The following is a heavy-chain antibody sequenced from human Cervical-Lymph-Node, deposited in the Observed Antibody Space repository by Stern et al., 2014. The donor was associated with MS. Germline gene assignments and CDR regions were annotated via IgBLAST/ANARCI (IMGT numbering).Heavy chain of an antibody. CDR3: ATDRDDFRSGYSAPTKGYGLDV. CDR2: FDPEDGET. CDR1: GYTLTELS. D-gene: IGHD3-3*01. J-gene: IGHJ6*02. Sequence: DQLVESGAEVKKPGASVKVSCKVSGYTLTELSMHWVRQAHGKGLEWMGGFDPEDGETIYAQKFQGRVTMTEDTSTDTAYMELSSLRSEDTAVYYCATDRDDFRSGYSAPTKGYGLDVWGQGTTVTVTS. V-gene: IGHV1-24*01.